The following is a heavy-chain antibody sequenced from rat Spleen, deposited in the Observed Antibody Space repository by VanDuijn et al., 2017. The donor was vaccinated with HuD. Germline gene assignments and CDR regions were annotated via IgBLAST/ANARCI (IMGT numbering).Heavy chain of an antibody. CDR2: ISNTGGTT. V-gene: IGHV5-31*01. J-gene: IGHJ3*01. CDR3: TRGVYYGYNAFAY. Sequence: EVQLVESGRGLVQPGRSLKLSCVASGFTFNNYWMTWIRQAPGKGLEWVASISNTGGTTNYPDSVKGRISISRDNAKSTLYVQMNSLRSEDTANYYCTRGVYYGYNAFAYWGQGTLVTVSS. CDR1: GFTFNNYW. D-gene: IGHD1-9*01.